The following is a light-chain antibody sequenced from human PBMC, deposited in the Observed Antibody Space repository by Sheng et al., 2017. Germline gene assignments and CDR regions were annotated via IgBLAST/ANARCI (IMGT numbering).Light chain of an antibody. V-gene: IGKV3-20*01. CDR1: QSVPNKY. Sequence: IVLTQSPGTLSLSPGERATLSCRASQSVPNKYLAWYQQSPGQSPRLLVYSASNRATGVPDRFSGSGSGTDFTLTISRVEPEDFAIYYCQYYGVPPTWTFGQGTKVEI. J-gene: IGKJ1*01. CDR3: QYYGVPPTWT. CDR2: SAS.